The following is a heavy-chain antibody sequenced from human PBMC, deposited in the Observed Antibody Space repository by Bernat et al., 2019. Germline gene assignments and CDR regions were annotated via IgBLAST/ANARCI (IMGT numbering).Heavy chain of an antibody. V-gene: IGHV3-7*03. CDR1: GFTFSSYW. Sequence: EVQLVESGGGLVQPGGSLRLSCAASGFTFSSYWMSWVRQAPGKGLEWVANIKQDGSEKYYGDSVTGRFTISRDNAKNSLYLQMNSLRDEETAVYYCARDLAFGIPHYWGQRTLITVSS. J-gene: IGHJ4*02. CDR2: IKQDGSEK. CDR3: ARDLAFGIPHY. D-gene: IGHD3-16*01.